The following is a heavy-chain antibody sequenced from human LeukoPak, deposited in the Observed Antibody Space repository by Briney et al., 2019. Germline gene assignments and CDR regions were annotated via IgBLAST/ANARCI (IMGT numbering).Heavy chain of an antibody. CDR2: IYSGGST. CDR3: ARDIESDYGSGTLFDY. V-gene: IGHV3-53*05. D-gene: IGHD3-10*01. Sequence: GGSLRLSCAASGFTVSSNYMSWVRQAPGKGLEWVSVIYSGGSTYYADSVKGRFTISRDNSKNTLYLQMNSLRAEDTAVYYCARDIESDYGSGTLFDYWGQGTPVTVSS. J-gene: IGHJ4*02. CDR1: GFTVSSNY.